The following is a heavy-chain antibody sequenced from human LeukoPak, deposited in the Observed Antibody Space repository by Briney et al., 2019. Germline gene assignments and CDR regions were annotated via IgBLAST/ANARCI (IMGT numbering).Heavy chain of an antibody. CDR3: ARDLGSVAYYFDY. Sequence: GASVKGSCKASGYTFTSYYMHWVRQAPGQGLEWMGIINPSGGSTSYAQKFQGRVTMTRDMSTSTVYMELSSLRSEDTAVYYCARDLGSVAYYFDYWGQGTLVTVSS. CDR1: GYTFTSYY. CDR2: INPSGGST. J-gene: IGHJ4*02. V-gene: IGHV1-46*01. D-gene: IGHD2-15*01.